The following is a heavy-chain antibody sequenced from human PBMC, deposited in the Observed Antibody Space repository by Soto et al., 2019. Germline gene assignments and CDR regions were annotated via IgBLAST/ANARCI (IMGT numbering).Heavy chain of an antibody. V-gene: IGHV4-30-4*01. J-gene: IGHJ2*01. Sequence: QVQLQESGPGLVKPSETLSLTCTVSAGSISGGVYYWSWIRQPPGKGLEWIGYIYDSGSTYYNPSLKSRVTRSVNTSKRQLSRRLSSVTGEHTAVYYCARKIITLATDWYFDLWGRGTLVTVSS. CDR2: IYDSGST. CDR1: AGSISGGVYY. D-gene: IGHD5-12*01. CDR3: ARKIITLATDWYFDL.